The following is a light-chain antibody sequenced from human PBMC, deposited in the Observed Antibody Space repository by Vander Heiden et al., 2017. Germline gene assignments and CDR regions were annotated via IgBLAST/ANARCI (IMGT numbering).Light chain of an antibody. CDR1: RSNIATNY. V-gene: IGLV1-47*01. CDR3: ASWDESLSGVV. CDR2: MSS. Sequence: QSVLTQPPSASWTPGQRVSISCSGSRSNIATNYVYWYQQLPGTAPKLLIYMSSQRPSGVPDRCSGSKSGTSASLAISGLRSEDEADYYCASWDESLSGVVFGGGTKLTVL. J-gene: IGLJ2*01.